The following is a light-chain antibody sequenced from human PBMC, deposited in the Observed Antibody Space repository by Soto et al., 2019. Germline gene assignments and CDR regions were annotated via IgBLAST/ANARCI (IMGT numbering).Light chain of an antibody. J-gene: IGKJ1*01. V-gene: IGKV1-17*01. CDR2: HTS. CDR1: LDIGND. Sequence: DIQVTQSPSSLSASIGDRVSITCRASLDIGNDLDWYQQKPGKAPKRLLYHTSTLQSGVPSRFSGAGSGAEFTLTINGLQSEDFATYFCLQHKSYPWMFGQGTKVEL. CDR3: LQHKSYPWM.